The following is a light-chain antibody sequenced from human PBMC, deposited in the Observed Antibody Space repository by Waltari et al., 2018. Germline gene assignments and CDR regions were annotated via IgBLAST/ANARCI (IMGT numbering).Light chain of an antibody. CDR3: AAWDDGLNGVV. J-gene: IGLJ2*01. V-gene: IGLV1-44*01. CDR1: SSNIGSDT. Sequence: QSVLTQPPSASGTPGQRVTISCSGGSSNIGSDTANWYQQVPGTAPRLVIYLSYQRPAAVPDRFSGSKSGTSGSLAISGLQSEDEAYYYCAAWDDGLNGVVFGGGTKLTVL. CDR2: LSY.